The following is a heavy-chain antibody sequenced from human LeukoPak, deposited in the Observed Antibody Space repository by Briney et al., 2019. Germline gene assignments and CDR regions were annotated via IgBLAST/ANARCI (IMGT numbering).Heavy chain of an antibody. CDR2: INPNSGGT. J-gene: IGHJ4*02. CDR1: GYTFTGYD. Sequence: ASVKVSCKASGYTFTGYDMNWVRQAPGQGLEWMGWINPNSGGTNYAQKFQGRVTMTRDTSISTAYMELSRLRSDDTAVYYCASDVVIGSSNWYEGGEVDYWGQGTLVTVSS. D-gene: IGHD6-13*01. CDR3: ASDVVIGSSNWYEGGEVDY. V-gene: IGHV1-2*02.